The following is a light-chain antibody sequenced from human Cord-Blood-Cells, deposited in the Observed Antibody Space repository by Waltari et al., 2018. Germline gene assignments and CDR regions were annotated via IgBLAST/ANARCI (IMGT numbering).Light chain of an antibody. J-gene: IGKJ1*01. CDR2: GAY. V-gene: IGKV3-20*01. Sequence: ENVLPPSPGTLSLSPGERATLSCRASQSVSSGYLAWSQQKPGPAHRLLNHGAYSRATGIPDRCSGSGSGTDFTLTSSRLEPEDFAVYYCQQYGSSPTFGQGTKVEIK. CDR1: QSVSSGY. CDR3: QQYGSSPT.